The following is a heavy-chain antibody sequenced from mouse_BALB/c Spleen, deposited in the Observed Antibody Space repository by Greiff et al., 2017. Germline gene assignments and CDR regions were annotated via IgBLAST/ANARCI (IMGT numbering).Heavy chain of an antibody. CDR1: GYTFTSYW. CDR2: IYPGDGDT. V-gene: IGHV1-87*01. CDR3: ARSTMDY. Sequence: VQLVESGAELARPGASVKLSCKASGYTFTSYWMQWVKQRPGQGLEWIGAIYPGDGDTRYTQKFKGKATLTADKSSSTAYMQLSSLASEDSAVYYCARSTMDYWGQGTSVTVSS. J-gene: IGHJ4*01.